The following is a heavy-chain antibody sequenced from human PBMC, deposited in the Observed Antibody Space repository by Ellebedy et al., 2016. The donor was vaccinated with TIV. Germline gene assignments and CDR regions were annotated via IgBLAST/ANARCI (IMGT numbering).Heavy chain of an antibody. Sequence: GESLKISXAASGFTFSSYSMNWVRQAPGKGPEWVSLISGSASGVYYADSVKGRFTVSRDNAKNSASLQMNNLRAEDTAVYYCARDKGYCSGGICYAAFDIWGQGTMVTVSS. CDR1: GFTFSSYS. J-gene: IGHJ3*02. CDR2: ISGSASGV. CDR3: ARDKGYCSGGICYAAFDI. V-gene: IGHV3-48*01. D-gene: IGHD2-15*01.